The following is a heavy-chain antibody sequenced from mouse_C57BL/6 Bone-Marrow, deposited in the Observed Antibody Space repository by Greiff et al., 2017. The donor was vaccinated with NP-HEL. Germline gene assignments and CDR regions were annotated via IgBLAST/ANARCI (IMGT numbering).Heavy chain of an antibody. CDR3: ARRGGYDYDKGFAY. Sequence: VQLKQSGPELVKPGASVKIPCKASGYTFTDYNMDWVKQSHGKSLEWIGDINPNNGGTIYNQKFKGKATLTVDKSSSTAYMELRSLTSEDTAVYYCARRGGYDYDKGFAYWGQGTLVTVSA. D-gene: IGHD2-4*01. CDR2: INPNNGGT. J-gene: IGHJ3*01. V-gene: IGHV1-18*01. CDR1: GYTFTDYN.